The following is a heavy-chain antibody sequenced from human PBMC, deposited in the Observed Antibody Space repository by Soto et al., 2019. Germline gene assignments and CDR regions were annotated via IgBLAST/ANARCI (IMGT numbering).Heavy chain of an antibody. CDR3: ARYPSGYFDY. V-gene: IGHV3-21*01. Sequence: EGSLRLSCAASGFTFSSYSMNWVRQAPGKGLEWVSSISSSSSYIYYADSVKGRFTISRDNAKNSLYLQMNSLRAEDTAVYYCARYPSGYFDYWGQATLVNVSS. J-gene: IGHJ4*02. CDR1: GFTFSSYS. CDR2: ISSSSSYI.